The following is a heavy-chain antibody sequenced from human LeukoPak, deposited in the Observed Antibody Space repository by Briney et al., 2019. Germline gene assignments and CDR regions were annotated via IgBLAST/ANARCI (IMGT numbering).Heavy chain of an antibody. V-gene: IGHV3-53*01. J-gene: IGHJ5*02. Sequence: GGSLRLSCAASGFTVSSNYMSWVRQAPGKGLEWVSVIYSGGSTYYADSVKGRFTISRDNSKNTLYLQMNSLRAEDTAVYYCANGGSYCSGGSCYPFPDWFDPWGQGTLVTVSS. CDR2: IYSGGST. CDR3: ANGGSYCSGGSCYPFPDWFDP. D-gene: IGHD2-15*01. CDR1: GFTVSSNY.